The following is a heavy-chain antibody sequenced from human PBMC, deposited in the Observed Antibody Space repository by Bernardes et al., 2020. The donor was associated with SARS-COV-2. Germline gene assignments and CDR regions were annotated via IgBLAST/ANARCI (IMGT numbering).Heavy chain of an antibody. J-gene: IGHJ4*02. CDR3: AKSHTPSQYNFWSGPFDY. D-gene: IGHD3-3*01. Sequence: SVKVSCKTYGDRISTYTISWVRQAPGQGLEWMGGILPMFGTTHFAQRFQGRVTLSADESTSTAYMELSSLKSEDTAVYFCAKSHTPSQYNFWSGPFDYWGQGTLITVSS. CDR2: ILPMFGTT. V-gene: IGHV1-69*13. CDR1: GDRISTYT.